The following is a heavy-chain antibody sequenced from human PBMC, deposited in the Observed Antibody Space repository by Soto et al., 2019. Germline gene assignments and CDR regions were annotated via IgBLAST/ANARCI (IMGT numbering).Heavy chain of an antibody. Sequence: QVQLQESGPGLVQPSQTLSLTCTVSGDSISRGAYYWTWIRQHPGKGLEWIGYISNSGRTYNNPSLKSRLTISLDTSENQFSLKLTSVTAADTAIYYCARARQYYDCELDPWGQGTLVTVSS. CDR2: ISNSGRT. J-gene: IGHJ5*02. CDR3: ARARQYYDCELDP. V-gene: IGHV4-31*03. CDR1: GDSISRGAYY. D-gene: IGHD3-22*01.